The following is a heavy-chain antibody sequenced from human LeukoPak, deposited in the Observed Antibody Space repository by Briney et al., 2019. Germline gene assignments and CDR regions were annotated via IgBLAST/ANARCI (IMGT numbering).Heavy chain of an antibody. CDR2: ISGGGGST. Sequence: PGGSLRLSCAASGFTFSSYAMSWVRQAPGKGLEWVSAISGGGGSTYYADSVKGRFTISRDNSKNTLYLQMNSLRAEDTAVYYCAKEQRMVGSVVRGVPEIEVDYWGQGTQVTVSA. J-gene: IGHJ4*02. D-gene: IGHD3-10*01. CDR1: GFTFSSYA. CDR3: AKEQRMVGSVVRGVPEIEVDY. V-gene: IGHV3-23*01.